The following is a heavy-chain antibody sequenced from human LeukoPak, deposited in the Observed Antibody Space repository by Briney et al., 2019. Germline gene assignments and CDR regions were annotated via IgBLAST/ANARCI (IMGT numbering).Heavy chain of an antibody. CDR3: AGGSGWLIDY. D-gene: IGHD6-19*01. CDR1: GFTFSSYW. J-gene: IGHJ4*02. CDR2: IKQHGSEK. V-gene: IGHV3-7*01. Sequence: GGSLRLSCAASGFTFSSYWMNWVRQAPGKGLEWVANIKQHGSEKYYVDSVKGRFTISRDNTKNSLYLQMNSLRAEDTAVYYCAGGSGWLIDYWGQGTLVTVSS.